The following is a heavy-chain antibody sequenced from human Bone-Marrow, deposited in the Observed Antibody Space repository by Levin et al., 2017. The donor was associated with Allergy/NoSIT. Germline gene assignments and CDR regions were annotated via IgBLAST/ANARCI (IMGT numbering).Heavy chain of an antibody. Sequence: GGSLRLSCVASGFTIDSHCMHWVRQVPGKGLAWVSRINSDGSSIAYAGSVKGRFTISRDNAKNVLYLQMNSLRAEDTAVYYCAKEATSMAYSACMDVWGQGPMVTV. V-gene: IGHV3-74*01. CDR1: GFTIDSHC. D-gene: IGHD2/OR15-2a*01. CDR3: AKEATSMAYSACMDV. J-gene: IGHJ6*02. CDR2: INSDGSSI.